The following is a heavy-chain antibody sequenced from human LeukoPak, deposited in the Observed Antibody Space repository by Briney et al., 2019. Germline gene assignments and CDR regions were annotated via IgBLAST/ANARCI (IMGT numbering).Heavy chain of an antibody. CDR2: INAGTGDG. D-gene: IGHD5-24*01. Sequence: GASVKVSCKASGYTFSHYGVQWVRQAPGQTLEWMGWINAGTGDGKYSQKFQDRLTMTSDTSATTLYMELNSLSFEDTAVYYCARSGDNWSCDNWGQGTLVTVSS. CDR1: GYTFSHYG. J-gene: IGHJ4*02. CDR3: ARSGDNWSCDN. V-gene: IGHV1-3*01.